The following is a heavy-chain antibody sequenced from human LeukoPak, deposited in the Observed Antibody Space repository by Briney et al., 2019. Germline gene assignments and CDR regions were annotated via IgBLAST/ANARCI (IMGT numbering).Heavy chain of an antibody. D-gene: IGHD3-10*01. CDR2: IYSGGST. Sequence: GGSLRLSCTVSGFTVSSNYMSWVRQAPGKGLEWVSVIYSGGSTYYADSVKGRFTISRDNSKNTLYLQMNSLRAEDTAVYYCARDMVREGYYFDYWGQGTLVTVSS. CDR3: ARDMVREGYYFDY. CDR1: GFTVSSNY. J-gene: IGHJ4*02. V-gene: IGHV3-66*01.